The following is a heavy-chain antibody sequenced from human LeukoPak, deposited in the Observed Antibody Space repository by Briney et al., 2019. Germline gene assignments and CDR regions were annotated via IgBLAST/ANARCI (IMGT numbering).Heavy chain of an antibody. CDR1: GFTFSSYA. Sequence: GGSLRLSCAASGFTFSSYAMSWVRQAPGKGLEWVSVISGRSGSTDYADSVKGRFTISRDNSKNTLYLQMNSLRAEDTAVYYCAKDPYDYDSSGYDYWGQGTLVTVSS. CDR2: ISGRSGST. J-gene: IGHJ4*02. D-gene: IGHD3-22*01. V-gene: IGHV3-23*01. CDR3: AKDPYDYDSSGYDY.